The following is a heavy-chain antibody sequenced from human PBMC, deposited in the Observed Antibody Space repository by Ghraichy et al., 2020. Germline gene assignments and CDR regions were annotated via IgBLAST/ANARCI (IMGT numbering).Heavy chain of an antibody. CDR1: GFSFGLFG. D-gene: IGHD1-14*01. CDR2: IPSEGGGE. V-gene: IGHV3-30*02. J-gene: IGHJ6*02. Sequence: GGSLRLSCVASGFSFGLFGMHWVRQAPGKGPEWVAFIPSEGGGEYYEDSVKGRFFISRDNSKNTLYLQMNSLRVENSAVYYCAKDITAAGSDSCYPGLDVWGQGTTVTVSS. CDR3: AKDITAAGSDSCYPGLDV.